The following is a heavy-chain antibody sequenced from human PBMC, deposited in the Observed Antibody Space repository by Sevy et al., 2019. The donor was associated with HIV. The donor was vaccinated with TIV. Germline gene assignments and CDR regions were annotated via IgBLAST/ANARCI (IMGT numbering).Heavy chain of an antibody. D-gene: IGHD1-26*01. CDR3: TRVEGATDWGMDV. J-gene: IGHJ6*02. V-gene: IGHV3-49*04. Sequence: GGSLRLSCTASAFTFGDYTMSWVRQAPGKGLEWVSFIRSKAYGGTTQYAASVKGRFTISRDDSKSIAYLQMNSLRTEDTAVYYCTRVEGATDWGMDVWGQGTTVTVSS. CDR2: IRSKAYGGTT. CDR1: AFTFGDYT.